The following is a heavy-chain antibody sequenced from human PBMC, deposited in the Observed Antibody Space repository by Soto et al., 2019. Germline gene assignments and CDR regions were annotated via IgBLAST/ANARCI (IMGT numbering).Heavy chain of an antibody. CDR3: AKDPDLYSVDVLNFFDY. D-gene: IGHD5-12*01. J-gene: IGHJ4*02. V-gene: IGHV3-30*18. Sequence: GGSLRLSCAASGFIFNYFGFHWVRQAPGKGLEWVALISYDGSNIYYADSVRGRFTISRDNSKNTVYLQMDSLSAEDTALYYCAKDPDLYSVDVLNFFDYWGQGTRVTVSS. CDR1: GFIFNYFG. CDR2: ISYDGSNI.